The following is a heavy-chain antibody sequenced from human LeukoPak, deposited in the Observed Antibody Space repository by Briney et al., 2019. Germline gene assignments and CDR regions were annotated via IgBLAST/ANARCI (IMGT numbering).Heavy chain of an antibody. J-gene: IGHJ4*02. V-gene: IGHV1-2*06. CDR3: ARGGTTVTPGDY. CDR1: GYTFTGYY. D-gene: IGHD4-17*01. Sequence: ASVKVSCKASGYTFTGYYMHWVRQAPGQGLEWMGRINPSSGGTNYAQKFQGRVTMTRDTSISTAYMELSSLRSEDTAVYYCARGGTTVTPGDYWGQGTLVTVSS. CDR2: INPSSGGT.